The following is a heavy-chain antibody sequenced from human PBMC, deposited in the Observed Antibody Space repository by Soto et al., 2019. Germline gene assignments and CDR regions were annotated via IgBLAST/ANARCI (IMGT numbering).Heavy chain of an antibody. D-gene: IGHD2-15*01. V-gene: IGHV3-30-3*01. J-gene: IGHJ6*02. CDR3: ARAGCDGGRCYTLVGLLYGMDC. CDR1: GFTFSSYV. Sequence: QVQLVESGGGVVQPGRSLRLSCAASGFTFSSYVMYWVRQAPGKGLEWVAVISYDGSKKYYADSVKGRFTISRDNSKNTLYLQMNSLRAEDTAVYYCARAGCDGGRCYTLVGLLYGMDCWGQGTTVTVSS. CDR2: ISYDGSKK.